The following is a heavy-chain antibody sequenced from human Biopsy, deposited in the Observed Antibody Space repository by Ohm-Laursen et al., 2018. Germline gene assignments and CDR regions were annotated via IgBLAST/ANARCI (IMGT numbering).Heavy chain of an antibody. J-gene: IGHJ6*02. CDR3: ARATNSTGWPYYYFYGMDV. D-gene: IGHD2/OR15-2a*01. CDR1: GGSISSYY. CDR2: IYYSGST. V-gene: IGHV4-59*07. Sequence: SGTLSLTCTVSGGSISSYYWNWIRQPPGKGLEWIGYIYYSGSTNYNPSLKSRVTISVDTSKNQFSLRLNSVTAADTAVYYCARATNSTGWPYYYFYGMDVWGQGTTVTVSS.